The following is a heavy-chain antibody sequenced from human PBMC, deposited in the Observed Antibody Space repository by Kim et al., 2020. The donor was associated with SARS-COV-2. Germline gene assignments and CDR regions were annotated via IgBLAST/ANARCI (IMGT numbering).Heavy chain of an antibody. D-gene: IGHD1-7*01. J-gene: IGHJ4*02. V-gene: IGHV3-48*03. Sequence: YNAEHLRGRVTTYRDNDKNSLYLPMNNLRAEDTAVYYCARGPNYCHFDYWGQGTLVTVSS. CDR3: ARGPNYCHFDY.